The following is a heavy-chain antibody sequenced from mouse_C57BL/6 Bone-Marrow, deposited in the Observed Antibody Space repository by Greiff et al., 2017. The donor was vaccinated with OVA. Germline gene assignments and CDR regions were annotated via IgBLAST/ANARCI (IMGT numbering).Heavy chain of an antibody. CDR1: GFTFSSYA. CDR2: ISDGGSDT. Sequence: EVQGVESGGGLVKPGGSLKLSCAASGFTFSSYAMSWVRQTPEKRLEWVATISDGGSDTYYPDTVKGRFTISRDNAKNNLYLQMSHLKSEDTAMYYCASRLTGTRGFAYWGPGTLVTVAA. D-gene: IGHD4-1*01. V-gene: IGHV5-4*01. CDR3: ASRLTGTRGFAY. J-gene: IGHJ3*01.